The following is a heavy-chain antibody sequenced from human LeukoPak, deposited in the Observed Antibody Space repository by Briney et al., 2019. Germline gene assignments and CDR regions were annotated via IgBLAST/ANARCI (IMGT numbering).Heavy chain of an antibody. CDR2: IYHSGST. J-gene: IGHJ4*02. D-gene: IGHD3-22*01. CDR3: ASSVMGYYDSSGSEEAFDY. V-gene: IGHV4-4*02. CDR1: GGSISSSNW. Sequence: SETLSLTCAVSGGSISSSNWWSWVRQPPGKGLEWIGSIYHSGSTYYNPSLKSRVTISVDTSKNQFSLKLSSVTAADTAVYYCASSVMGYYDSSGSEEAFDYWGQGTLVTVSS.